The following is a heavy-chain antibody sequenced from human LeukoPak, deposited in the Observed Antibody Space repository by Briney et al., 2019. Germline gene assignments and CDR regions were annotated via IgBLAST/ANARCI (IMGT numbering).Heavy chain of an antibody. CDR3: AKIWFGELLGIVDY. CDR2: INHSGST. D-gene: IGHD3-10*01. V-gene: IGHV4-34*01. CDR1: GGSFSGYY. J-gene: IGHJ4*02. Sequence: PSETLSLTCAVYGGSFSGYYWSWIRQPPGKGLEWIGEINHSGSTNYNPSLKSRVTISVDTSKNQFSLKLSSVTAADTAVYYCAKIWFGELLGIVDYWGQGTLVTVSS.